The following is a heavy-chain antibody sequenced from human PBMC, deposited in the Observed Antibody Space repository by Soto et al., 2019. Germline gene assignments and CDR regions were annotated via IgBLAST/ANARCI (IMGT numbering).Heavy chain of an antibody. V-gene: IGHV4-34*01. J-gene: IGHJ4*02. CDR1: GGSFSCYY. Sequence: SETLSLTCAVYGGSFSCYYWSWIRQPPGKGLEWIGEINHSGSTNYNPSLKSRVTISVDTSKNQFSLKLSSVTAADTAVYYCARXLSWDSSGQITPGIFDYWGQGTLVTVSS. D-gene: IGHD6-19*01. CDR2: INHSGST. CDR3: ARXLSWDSSGQITPGIFDY.